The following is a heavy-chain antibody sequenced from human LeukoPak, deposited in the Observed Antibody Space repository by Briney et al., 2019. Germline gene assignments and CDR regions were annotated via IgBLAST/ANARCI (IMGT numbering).Heavy chain of an antibody. D-gene: IGHD6-19*01. CDR3: ARDGSSGWYPNDYYYYGMDV. Sequence: ASVKVSCKVSGYTLTELSMHWVRQAPGKGLEWMGGFDPEDGETIYAQKFQGRVTMTEDASTDTAYMELSSLRSEDTAVYYCARDGSSGWYPNDYYYYGMDVWGKGTTVTVSS. CDR1: GYTLTELS. J-gene: IGHJ6*04. V-gene: IGHV1-24*01. CDR2: FDPEDGET.